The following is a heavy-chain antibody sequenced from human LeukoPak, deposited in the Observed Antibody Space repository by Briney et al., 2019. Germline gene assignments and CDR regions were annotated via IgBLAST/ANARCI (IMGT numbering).Heavy chain of an antibody. CDR2: IFYSGST. CDR1: GFTFSSYG. V-gene: IGHV4-38-2*01. CDR3: AKSNGYGLVDI. Sequence: GTLRLSCAASGFTFSSYGMSWVRQPPGKGLEWIGNIFYSGSTYYSPSLRSRVTILLDTSRNQFSLKLNSVTAADTAVYCCAKSNGYGLVDIWGQGTMVTVSS. J-gene: IGHJ3*02. D-gene: IGHD3-10*01.